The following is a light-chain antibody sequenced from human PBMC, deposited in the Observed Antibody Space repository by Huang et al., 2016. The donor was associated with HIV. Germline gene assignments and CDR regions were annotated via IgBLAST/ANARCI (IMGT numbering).Light chain of an antibody. CDR3: QQYERPPDT. V-gene: IGKV3-20*01. CDR1: QRVGIY. CDR2: GAS. J-gene: IGKJ3*01. Sequence: EIVLTQSPGTLSLSPGERATLSCRASQRVGIYLAWYPQKPGQAPRLLIYGASTRVTGIPDRFSGGGSGTDFTLSISRLEPEDFAVYYCQQYERPPDTFGPGTKVNIK.